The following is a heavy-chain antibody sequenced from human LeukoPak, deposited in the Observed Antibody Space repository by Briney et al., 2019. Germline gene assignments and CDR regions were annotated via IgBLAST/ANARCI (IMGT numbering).Heavy chain of an antibody. J-gene: IGHJ4*02. CDR2: LSGNGGST. V-gene: IGHV3-23*01. CDR3: ARGYSGTYRVDY. D-gene: IGHD1-26*01. CDR1: DFTFSNYV. Sequence: GGSLRLSCAASDFTFSNYVMNWVRQAPGKGLEWVSTLSGNGGSTYYAESVKGRFTISRGNSKNTLYLQMNSLRAEDTAVYYCARGYSGTYRVDYWGQGTLVTVSS.